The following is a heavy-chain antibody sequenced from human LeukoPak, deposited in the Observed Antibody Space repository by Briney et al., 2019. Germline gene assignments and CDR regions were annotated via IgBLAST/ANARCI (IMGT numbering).Heavy chain of an antibody. Sequence: TGGSLRLSCAASGFTVSSNYMSWVRQAPGKGLEWVANIKQDGSEKYYVDSVKGRFTISRDNAKNSLYLQMNSLRAEDTAVYYCARDPSSLRDSFDYWGQGTLVTVSS. V-gene: IGHV3-7*01. CDR1: GFTVSSNY. CDR2: IKQDGSEK. J-gene: IGHJ4*02. CDR3: ARDPSSLRDSFDY.